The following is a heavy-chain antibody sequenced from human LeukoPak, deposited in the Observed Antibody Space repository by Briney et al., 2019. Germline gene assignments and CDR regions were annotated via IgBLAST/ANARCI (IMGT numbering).Heavy chain of an antibody. CDR3: ARDQYSSSWDGGDAFDI. D-gene: IGHD6-13*01. J-gene: IGHJ3*02. V-gene: IGHV4-38-2*02. CDR2: IYHSGST. Sequence: SETLSLTCTVSGYSISSGYYWGWIRQPPGKGLEWIGYIYHSGSTYYNPSLKSRVTISVDRSKNQFSLKLSSVTAADTAVYYCARDQYSSSWDGGDAFDIWGQGTMVTVSS. CDR1: GYSISSGYY.